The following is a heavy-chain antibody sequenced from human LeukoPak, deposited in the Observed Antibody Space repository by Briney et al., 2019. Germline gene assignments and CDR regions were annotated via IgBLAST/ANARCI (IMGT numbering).Heavy chain of an antibody. V-gene: IGHV4-34*01. CDR3: APRYYYDSSGSSHPY. D-gene: IGHD3-22*01. Sequence: PSETLSLTCAVYGGSFSGYYWSWIRQPPGKGLEWIGEINLSGSTNYNPSLKSRVTISVDTSKNQFSLKLSSVTAADTAVYYCAPRYYYDSSGSSHPYWGQGTLVTVSS. CDR1: GGSFSGYY. CDR2: INLSGST. J-gene: IGHJ4*02.